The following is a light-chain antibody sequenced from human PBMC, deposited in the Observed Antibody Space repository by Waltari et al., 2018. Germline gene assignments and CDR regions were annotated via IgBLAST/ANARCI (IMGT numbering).Light chain of an antibody. CDR3: SSFTDTHTLL. CDR2: DVT. Sequence: QSALTQPAPVPGSPGQSLPISCTGTSHYVGASNFVSLYLQHPGRAPQLMIYDVTGRPSGISYRFSGSKSANTASLTISGLLPEDEAIYYCSSFTDTHTLLFGGGTTVTVL. V-gene: IGLV2-14*03. CDR1: SHYVGASNF. J-gene: IGLJ2*01.